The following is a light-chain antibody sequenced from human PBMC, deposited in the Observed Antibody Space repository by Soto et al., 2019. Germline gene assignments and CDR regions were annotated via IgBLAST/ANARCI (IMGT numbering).Light chain of an antibody. V-gene: IGKV3-20*01. J-gene: IGKJ1*01. Sequence: DIVFTQSPGTLSLSPGESATLSCRASQTVTSNYLAWYQQKPGQAPRLLIYGASGRATGIPDRFSGSGSGTDLTITISRVEPEDFVVYYCQQYGSSPRTFGHGTKVDIK. CDR1: QTVTSNY. CDR3: QQYGSSPRT. CDR2: GAS.